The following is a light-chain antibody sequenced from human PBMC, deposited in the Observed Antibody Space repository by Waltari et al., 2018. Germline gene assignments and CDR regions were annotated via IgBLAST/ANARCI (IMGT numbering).Light chain of an antibody. V-gene: IGKV1-39*01. J-gene: IGKJ2*01. CDR1: QSVDNY. Sequence: DIQMTQSPSSLSASVGDRVAITCRASQSVDNYLNWYRQRPGKAPELLIYAASSWQGGVPSRFTGSGYGTDFTCTISSLQSEDFATYYCQQSYSMPRTFGQGTKLEI. CDR3: QQSYSMPRT. CDR2: AAS.